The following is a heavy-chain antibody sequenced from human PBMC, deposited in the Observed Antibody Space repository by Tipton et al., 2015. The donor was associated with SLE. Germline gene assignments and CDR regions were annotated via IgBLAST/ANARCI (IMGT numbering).Heavy chain of an antibody. CDR1: GGSFSGYY. V-gene: IGHV4-34*01. CDR3: ARGPSLVVPREFAATWYFDL. CDR2: INHSGST. Sequence: TLSLTCAVYGGSFSGYYWSWIRQPPGKGLEWIGEINHSGSTNYNPSLKSRVTISVDTSKNQFSLKLSSVTAADTAVYYCARGPSLVVPREFAATWYFDLWGRGSLVTVSS. J-gene: IGHJ2*01. D-gene: IGHD2-2*01.